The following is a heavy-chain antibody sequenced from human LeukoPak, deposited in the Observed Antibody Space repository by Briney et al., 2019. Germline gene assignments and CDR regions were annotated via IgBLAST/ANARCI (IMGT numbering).Heavy chain of an antibody. D-gene: IGHD3-22*01. CDR1: GGSFSGYY. Sequence: SETLSLTCAVCGGSFSGYYWSWIRQPPGKGLEWIGEINHSGSTNYNPSLKSRVTISVDTSKNQFSLKLSSVTAADTAVYYCARAAFDSSGYPGGLDAFDIWGQGTMVTVSS. CDR2: INHSGST. J-gene: IGHJ3*02. CDR3: ARAAFDSSGYPGGLDAFDI. V-gene: IGHV4-34*01.